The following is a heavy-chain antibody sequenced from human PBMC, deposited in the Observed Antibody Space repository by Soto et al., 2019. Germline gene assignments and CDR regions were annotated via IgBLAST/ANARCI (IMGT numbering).Heavy chain of an antibody. CDR1: GCTFSSYP. J-gene: IGHJ4*02. Sequence: GGSLRLSCAASGCTFSSYPMSWERQAPGKGLEWVSAISGSGGSTYYADSVKGRFTISRDNSKNTLYLQMNSLRAEDTAVYYCAYSSTPFDYWGQGTLVTVSS. CDR2: ISGSGGST. D-gene: IGHD6-13*01. CDR3: AYSSTPFDY. V-gene: IGHV3-23*01.